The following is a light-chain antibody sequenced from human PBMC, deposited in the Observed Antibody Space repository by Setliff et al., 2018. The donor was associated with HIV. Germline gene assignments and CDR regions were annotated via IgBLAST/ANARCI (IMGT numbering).Light chain of an antibody. Sequence: NFMLTQPHSVSESPGKTVTISCTCSSGSIASNYVQWYQQRPGSSPTTVIYEDNQRPSGVPDRFSGSIDSSSNSASLTISGLKTEDEADYYCQSYDSSSWVFGGGTQRTVL. CDR2: EDN. CDR1: SGSIASNY. CDR3: QSYDSSSWV. V-gene: IGLV6-57*01. J-gene: IGLJ3*02.